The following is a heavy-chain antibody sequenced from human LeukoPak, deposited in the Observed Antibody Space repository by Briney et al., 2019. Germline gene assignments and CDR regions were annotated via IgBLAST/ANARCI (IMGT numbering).Heavy chain of an antibody. CDR2: INPSGSNT. CDR1: GNSFTNYY. J-gene: IGHJ6*03. CDR3: ARGQYYYYMDV. Sequence: ASVTVSYKTSGNSFTNYYMHWVRQAPGQGREWMGIINPSGSNTTYAQRFQGRLTMTTDTSTSTVYTESSGLRSEGTAVYYCARGQYYYYMDVWGKGTTVTVSS. V-gene: IGHV1-46*01.